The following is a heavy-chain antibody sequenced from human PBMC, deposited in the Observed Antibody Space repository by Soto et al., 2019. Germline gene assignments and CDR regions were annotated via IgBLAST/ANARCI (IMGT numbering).Heavy chain of an antibody. CDR2: INSGGGIT. CDR1: GFTFSNYV. Sequence: EVQLLESGGGLVQPGGSLRLSCTVSGFTFSNYVMSWVRQAPGKGLDWVSSINSGGGITDYADSVKGRFTISRDNSKNTRHLQMNSLRAEDTAVYYCARDGGAYSIGWDFDFWGQGTLVTVSS. J-gene: IGHJ4*02. V-gene: IGHV3-23*01. CDR3: ARDGGAYSIGWDFDF. D-gene: IGHD6-19*01.